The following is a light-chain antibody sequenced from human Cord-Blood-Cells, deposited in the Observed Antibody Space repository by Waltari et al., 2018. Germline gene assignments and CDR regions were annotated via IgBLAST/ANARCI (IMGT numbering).Light chain of an antibody. Sequence: DIQMTQSPSTLSASVGDRVTITCRASQSISSWLAWYQQKPGKAPKLLIYKASSLESGVPTKFRGKGAGTEFPLTNSSLEADDFATYYCQQYNSYSTFGQGTKVEIK. J-gene: IGKJ1*01. CDR2: KAS. CDR1: QSISSW. CDR3: QQYNSYST. V-gene: IGKV1-5*03.